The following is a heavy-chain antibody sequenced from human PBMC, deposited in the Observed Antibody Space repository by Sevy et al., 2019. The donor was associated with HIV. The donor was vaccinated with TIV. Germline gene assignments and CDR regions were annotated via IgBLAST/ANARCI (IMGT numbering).Heavy chain of an antibody. D-gene: IGHD3-22*01. CDR3: ARAVEDYSDSSAWDWYFDL. Sequence: GGSLRLSCAASGFTVSGNYMSWVRQAPGKGLEWLSGIFSGGNTHFADSVKDRFTISRDNSKNTLSLQMNSLSAEDTAVYYCARAVEDYSDSSAWDWYFDLWGRGTLVTVSS. V-gene: IGHV3-66*01. CDR2: IFSGGNT. CDR1: GFTVSGNY. J-gene: IGHJ2*01.